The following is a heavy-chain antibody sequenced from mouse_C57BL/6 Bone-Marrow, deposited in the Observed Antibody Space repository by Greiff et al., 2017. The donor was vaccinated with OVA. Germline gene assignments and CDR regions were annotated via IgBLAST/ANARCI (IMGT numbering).Heavy chain of an antibody. CDR3: ARDDYLYYAMDY. CDR1: GFTFSSYA. Sequence: DVMLVESGGGLVKPGGSLKLSCAASGFTFSSYAMSWVRQTPEQRLEWVATISADGSYTYYPDNVKGRFTISRDKAKNNLYLQMSHLKSEDTAMYYCARDDYLYYAMDYWGQGTSVTVSS. V-gene: IGHV5-4*01. D-gene: IGHD2-4*01. CDR2: ISADGSYT. J-gene: IGHJ4*01.